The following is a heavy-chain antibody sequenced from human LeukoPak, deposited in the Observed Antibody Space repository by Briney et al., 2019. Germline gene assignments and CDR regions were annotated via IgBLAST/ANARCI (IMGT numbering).Heavy chain of an antibody. Sequence: GGSLRLSCAASGFSFSTYAMNWVRQAPGKGLEWVAYIGSSGDTIYYADSVKGRFTISRDNAKNSLFLQMSSLREEDTAVYFCARKLALWGQGTLVTVSS. CDR2: IGSSGDTI. V-gene: IGHV3-48*02. CDR1: GFSFSTYA. J-gene: IGHJ4*02. CDR3: ARKLAL.